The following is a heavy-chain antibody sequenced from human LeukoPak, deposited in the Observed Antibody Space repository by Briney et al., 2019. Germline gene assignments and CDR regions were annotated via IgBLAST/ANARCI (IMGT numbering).Heavy chain of an antibody. J-gene: IGHJ1*01. Sequence: GGSLRLSCAASGFTFSSYSMNWVRQAPGKGLEWVSSISSSSSYIYYAGSVKGRFTISRDNAKNSLYLQMNSLRAEDTAVYYCARGSGSYSFGYFQHWGQGTLVTVSS. CDR1: GFTFSSYS. CDR2: ISSSSSYI. D-gene: IGHD1-26*01. CDR3: ARGSGSYSFGYFQH. V-gene: IGHV3-21*01.